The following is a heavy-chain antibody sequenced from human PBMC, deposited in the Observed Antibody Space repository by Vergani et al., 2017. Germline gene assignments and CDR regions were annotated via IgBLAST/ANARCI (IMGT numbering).Heavy chain of an antibody. Sequence: EVQLVESGGGLVQPGGSLRLSCAASGFTFSSYSMNWDRQAPGKGLEWVSYIGSSSSTIYYADSVKGRFTISRDNAKNSLYLQMNSLRAEDTAVYYCAKENTEYMDVWGKGTTVTVSS. J-gene: IGHJ6*03. V-gene: IGHV3-48*01. CDR2: IGSSSSTI. CDR1: GFTFSSYS. CDR3: AKENTEYMDV. D-gene: IGHD2-8*02.